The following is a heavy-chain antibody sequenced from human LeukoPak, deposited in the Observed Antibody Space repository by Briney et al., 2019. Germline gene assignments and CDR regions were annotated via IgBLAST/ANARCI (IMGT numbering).Heavy chain of an antibody. CDR2: ISYDGSNK. CDR3: AKGTYSQSSSSTQYYFDY. CDR1: GFTFSSYA. V-gene: IGHV3-30*07. J-gene: IGHJ4*02. Sequence: GRSLRLSCAASGFTFSSYAMHWVRQAPGKGLEWVAVISYDGSNKYYADSVKGRFTISRDNSKNTLYLQMNSLRAEDTAVYYCAKGTYSQSSSSTQYYFDYWGQGTLVTVSS. D-gene: IGHD6-13*01.